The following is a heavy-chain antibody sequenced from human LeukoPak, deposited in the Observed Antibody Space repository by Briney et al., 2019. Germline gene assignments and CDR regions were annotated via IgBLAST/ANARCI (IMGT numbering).Heavy chain of an antibody. J-gene: IGHJ4*02. CDR1: GYTFISCY. CDR2: INPSGSST. D-gene: IGHD3-10*01. Sequence: ASVKVSCKGSGYTFISCYMHWVRQPPGQGLGWEGIINPSGSSTSYAQKFQGRVTITMDTSTSTVYMELSSLRSEDTAVYYCARDRESGISSYFDYWGQGTLGTVSS. V-gene: IGHV1-46*01. CDR3: ARDRESGISSYFDY.